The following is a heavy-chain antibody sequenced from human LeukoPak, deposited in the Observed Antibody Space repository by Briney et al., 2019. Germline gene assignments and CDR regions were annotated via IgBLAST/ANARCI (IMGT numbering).Heavy chain of an antibody. Sequence: GGSLRLSCAASGFTFSSYEMNWVRQAPGKGLEWVSYISSSGSTIYYADSVKGRFTISRDNSKNTLYLQMNSLRAEDTAVYYCAKGLLGGATAGGFDYWGQGTLVTVSS. V-gene: IGHV3-48*03. CDR3: AKGLLGGATAGGFDY. CDR2: ISSSGSTI. D-gene: IGHD1-26*01. CDR1: GFTFSSYE. J-gene: IGHJ4*02.